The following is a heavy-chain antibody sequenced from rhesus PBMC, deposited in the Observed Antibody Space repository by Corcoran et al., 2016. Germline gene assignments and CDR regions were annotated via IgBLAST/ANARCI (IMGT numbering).Heavy chain of an antibody. CDR2: VYGRGGST. J-gene: IGHJ4*01. D-gene: IGHD4-29*01. Sequence: QVQLQESGPGLVKPSETLSLTCTVSGYSITTNYWSWIRQSAGRGLEWIGYVYGRGGSTYYNPSRKSRVTISTDTSKNQFSLKLSSVTAADTAIYYCATSTVAATAYWGQGVLVTVSS. CDR1: GYSITTNY. CDR3: ATSTVAATAY. V-gene: IGHV4-160*01.